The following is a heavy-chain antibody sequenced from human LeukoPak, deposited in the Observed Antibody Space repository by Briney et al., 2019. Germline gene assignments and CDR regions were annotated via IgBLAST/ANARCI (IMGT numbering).Heavy chain of an antibody. D-gene: IGHD3-10*01. CDR1: GFTFSSYG. J-gene: IGHJ4*02. CDR3: AKEGGRAYYGSGSYSVDY. Sequence: AGGSLRLSCAASGFTFSSYGMHWVRQAPGKGLEWVAFIRYDGSNKYYADSVKGRFTISRDNSKNTLYLQMNSLRAEDTAVYYCAKEGGRAYYGSGSYSVDYWGQGTLVTVSS. CDR2: IRYDGSNK. V-gene: IGHV3-30*02.